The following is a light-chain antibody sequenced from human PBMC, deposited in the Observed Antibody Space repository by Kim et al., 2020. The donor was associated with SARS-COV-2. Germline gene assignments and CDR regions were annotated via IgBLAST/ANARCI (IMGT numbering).Light chain of an antibody. CDR2: LTS. J-gene: IGKJ2*01. V-gene: IGKV2-28*01. CDR1: PSLRHANAIVS. Sequence: GLASIFVTFIPSLRHANAIVSLDWFVKKPVQPPQLLISLTSRRASVVPDRFSGSGSRTEFTLVISSVETEDVGIYWCMQALQTPYTFGQGTKLEI. CDR3: MQALQTPYT.